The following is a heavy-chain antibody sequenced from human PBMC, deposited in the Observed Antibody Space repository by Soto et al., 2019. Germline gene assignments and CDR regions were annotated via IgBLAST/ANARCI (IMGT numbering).Heavy chain of an antibody. Sequence: SETLSLTCAVYGGSFSGYYWSWIRQPPGKGLEWIGEINHSGGTNYNPSLKSRVTISVDTSKNQFSLKLSSVTAADTAVYYCARGGGMRPRIDYWGQGTLVTVSS. D-gene: IGHD1-26*01. CDR3: ARGGGMRPRIDY. CDR1: GGSFSGYY. V-gene: IGHV4-34*01. J-gene: IGHJ4*02. CDR2: INHSGGT.